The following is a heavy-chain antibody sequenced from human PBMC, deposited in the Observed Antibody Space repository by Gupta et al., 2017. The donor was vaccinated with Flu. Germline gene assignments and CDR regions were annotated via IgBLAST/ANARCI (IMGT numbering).Heavy chain of an antibody. CDR1: GFTFSLYR. CDR3: ARAGYLYDRSGYSTIDS. D-gene: IGHD3-22*01. CDR2: INSGGGDL. J-gene: IGHJ4*02. V-gene: IGHV3-21*01. Sequence: EVQLVESGGGLVKPGGSLTLSCAVSGFTFSLYRMDWVRQAPGKGLEWVSSINSGGGDLQYADSVKGRFTISRDNAKNALYLQMNSLRGEDTAVYYCARAGYLYDRSGYSTIDSWGQGTLVTVSS.